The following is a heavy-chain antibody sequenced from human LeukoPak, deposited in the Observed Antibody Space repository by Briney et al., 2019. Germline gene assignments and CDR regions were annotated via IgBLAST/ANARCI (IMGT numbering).Heavy chain of an antibody. CDR1: GGTFSRDG. CDR2: IIPIFGST. J-gene: IGHJ1*01. V-gene: IGHV1-69*05. Sequence: SVKVSCKASGGTFSRDGSNWVRQAPGQGLEWMGRIIPIFGSTKYAQKFQGRVTVTTDESTNKAYMEVSSLTSEDTAVYYCAGETSATSGVKYFQHWGQGTLVTVSS. CDR3: AGETSATSGVKYFQH. D-gene: IGHD6-13*01.